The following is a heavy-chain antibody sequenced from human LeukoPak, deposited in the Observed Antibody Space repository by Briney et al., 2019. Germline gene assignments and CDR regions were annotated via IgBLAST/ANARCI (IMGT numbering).Heavy chain of an antibody. D-gene: IGHD2-2*01. J-gene: IGHJ4*02. Sequence: PGGSLRLSCAASGFAVSSNYMNWVRQAPGKGLEWVSVIYSGGSTYYADSVKGRFTVSRDNARNSLFLQMNSLRADDTAVYYCAREGAVVVPAGYLDYWGQGTLVTV. V-gene: IGHV3-66*01. CDR2: IYSGGST. CDR3: AREGAVVVPAGYLDY. CDR1: GFAVSSNY.